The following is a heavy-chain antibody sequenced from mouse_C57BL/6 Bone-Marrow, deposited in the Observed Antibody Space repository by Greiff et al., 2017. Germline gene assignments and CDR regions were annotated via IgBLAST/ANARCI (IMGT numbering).Heavy chain of an antibody. J-gene: IGHJ2*01. V-gene: IGHV1-81*01. CDR1: GYTFTSYG. Sequence: QVQLQQSGAELVRPGASVKLSCKASGYTFTSYGISWVKQRTGQGLEWIGEIYPSSGNTYYNEKFKGKATLTADKSSSTAYMELRSLTSEDSAVYFCARGHYYSNQFDYWGQGTTLTVSS. D-gene: IGHD2-5*01. CDR2: IYPSSGNT. CDR3: ARGHYYSNQFDY.